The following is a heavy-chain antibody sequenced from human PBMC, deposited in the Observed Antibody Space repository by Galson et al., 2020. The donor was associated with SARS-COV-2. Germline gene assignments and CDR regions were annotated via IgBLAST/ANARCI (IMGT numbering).Heavy chain of an antibody. J-gene: IGHJ4*02. CDR1: GYTFTGYY. CDR2: INPNSGGT. D-gene: IGHD3-22*01. CDR3: ARTYYYDSSVKLDY. V-gene: IGHV1-2*02. Sequence: ASVKVSCKASGYTFTGYYMHWVRQAPGQGLEWMGWINPNSGGTNYAQKFQGRVTMTRDTSISTAYMELSRLRSDDTVVYYCARTYYYDSSVKLDYWGQGTLVTVSS.